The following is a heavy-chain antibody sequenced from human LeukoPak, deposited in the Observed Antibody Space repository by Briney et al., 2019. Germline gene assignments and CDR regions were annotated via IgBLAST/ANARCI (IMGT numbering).Heavy chain of an antibody. J-gene: IGHJ6*02. D-gene: IGHD3-10*01. Sequence: ASVKVSCKASGYTFTSYVMSWVRQAPGQGLEWMGRNSVYNGNTKYGQKLQGRVTMTTDTSTSTAYMELRSLRSDDTAVYYCARSFVDDGMDVWGQGTTVTVPS. CDR2: NSVYNGNT. V-gene: IGHV1-18*01. CDR1: GYTFTSYV. CDR3: ARSFVDDGMDV.